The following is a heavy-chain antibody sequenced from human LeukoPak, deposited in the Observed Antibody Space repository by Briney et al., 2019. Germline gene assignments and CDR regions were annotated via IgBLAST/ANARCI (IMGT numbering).Heavy chain of an antibody. CDR1: GFTFSSYA. CDR3: TTDIVVVPAADYYYYMDV. J-gene: IGHJ6*03. V-gene: IGHV3-15*01. CDR2: IKSKTDGGTT. D-gene: IGHD2-2*01. Sequence: GGSLRLSCAASGFTFSSYAMSWVRQAPGKGLEWVGRIKSKTDGGTTDYAAPVKGRFTISRDDSKNTLYLQMNSLKTEDTAVYYCTTDIVVVPAADYYYYMDVWGKGTTVTVSS.